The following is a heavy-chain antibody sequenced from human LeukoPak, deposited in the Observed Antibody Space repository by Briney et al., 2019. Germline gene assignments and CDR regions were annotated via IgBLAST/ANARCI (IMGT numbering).Heavy chain of an antibody. CDR1: GGTFSSYA. D-gene: IGHD4-11*01. V-gene: IGHV1-69*01. CDR2: IIPIFGTA. CDR3: ARVSGVVSNYGFDY. J-gene: IGHJ4*02. Sequence: SSVKVSCKASGGTFSSYAIIWVRQAPGQGLEWMGGIIPIFGTANYAQKFQGRVTITADESTSTAYMELSSLRSDDTAVYYCARVSGVVSNYGFDYWGQGTLVTVSS.